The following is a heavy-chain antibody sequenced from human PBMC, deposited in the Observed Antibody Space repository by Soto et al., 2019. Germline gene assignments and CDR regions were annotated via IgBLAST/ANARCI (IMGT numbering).Heavy chain of an antibody. CDR3: AINSGYDYFFDS. CDR1: GFTFSSYA. J-gene: IGHJ4*02. Sequence: EVQLLESGGGLVQPGGSLRLSCAASGFTFSSYAMSWVRQAPGKGLEWVSAISGSGGSTYHADSVKGRFTISRDNSKNTLYLQMNSLRADETAVYYCAINSGYDYFFDSWGQGTLVTVSS. D-gene: IGHD5-12*01. CDR2: ISGSGGST. V-gene: IGHV3-23*01.